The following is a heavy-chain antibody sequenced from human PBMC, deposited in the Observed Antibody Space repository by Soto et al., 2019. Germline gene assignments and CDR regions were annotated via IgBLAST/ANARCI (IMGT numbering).Heavy chain of an antibody. V-gene: IGHV1-2*02. D-gene: IGHD1-7*01. CDR1: GYTFTGYY. CDR2: INPNSGGT. J-gene: IGHJ5*02. CDR3: ARVAGNWHYWLDH. Sequence: ASVKVSCKASGYTFTGYYMHWVRQAPGQGLEWMGWINPNSGGTNYAQKFQGRVTMTRDTSISTAYMELSRLRSDDTAVYYCARVAGNWHYWLDHWGQGTLVTVSS.